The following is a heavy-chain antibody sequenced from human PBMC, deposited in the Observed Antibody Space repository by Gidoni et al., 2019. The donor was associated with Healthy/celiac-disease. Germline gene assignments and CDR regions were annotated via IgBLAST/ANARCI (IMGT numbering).Heavy chain of an antibody. V-gene: IGHV3-48*02. D-gene: IGHD3-22*01. CDR1: GFPFSSYS. J-gene: IGHJ4*02. CDR3: ARGVTMIVVVPPPPDY. CDR2: ISSSSSTI. Sequence: EVQLVESGGGLVQPGGSLRLSCAASGFPFSSYSMNWVRQAPGKGLEWVSYISSSSSTIYYADSVKGRFTISRDNAKNSLYLQMNSLRDEDTAVYYCARGVTMIVVVPPPPDYWGQGTLVTVSS.